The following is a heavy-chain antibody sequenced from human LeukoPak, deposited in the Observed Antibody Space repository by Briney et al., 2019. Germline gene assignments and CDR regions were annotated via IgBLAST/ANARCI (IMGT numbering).Heavy chain of an antibody. J-gene: IGHJ4*02. CDR3: AKERGSYCIDY. CDR2: ISYDGSNK. Sequence: PGGSLRLSCAASGFTFSTYSMNWVRQAPGKGLEWVAVISYDGSNKYYADSVKGRFTISRDNSKNTLYLQMNSLRAEDTAVYYCAKERGSYCIDYWGQGTLVTVSS. V-gene: IGHV3-30*18. CDR1: GFTFSTYS. D-gene: IGHD1-26*01.